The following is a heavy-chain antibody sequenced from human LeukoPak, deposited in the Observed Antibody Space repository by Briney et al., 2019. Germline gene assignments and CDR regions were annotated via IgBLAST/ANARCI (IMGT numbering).Heavy chain of an antibody. Sequence: SETLSLTCTVSGGSISSSSYYWGWIRQPPGKGLEWIVSIYYSGSTYYNPSLKSRVTISVDTSKNQFSLKLSSVTAADTAVYYCARQDRIAVAGTMWFDPWGQGTLVTVSS. CDR3: ARQDRIAVAGTMWFDP. CDR2: IYYSGST. CDR1: GGSISSSSYY. J-gene: IGHJ5*02. V-gene: IGHV4-39*01. D-gene: IGHD6-19*01.